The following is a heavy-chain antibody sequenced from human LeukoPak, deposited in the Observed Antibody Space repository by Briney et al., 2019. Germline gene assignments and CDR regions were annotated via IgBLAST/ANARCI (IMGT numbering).Heavy chain of an antibody. V-gene: IGHV4-39*07. J-gene: IGHJ4*02. Sequence: SETLSLTCTVSGDSISTSKSYWGWLRQPPLRGLEWVGSIYYSGNTYYNASLKSRVTISVDTSKKQCSQKLSSVTAADTAVYYCARERLWFGESTHWYFDYWGQGTLVTVSS. CDR1: GDSISTSKSY. CDR3: ARERLWFGESTHWYFDY. CDR2: IYYSGNT. D-gene: IGHD3-10*01.